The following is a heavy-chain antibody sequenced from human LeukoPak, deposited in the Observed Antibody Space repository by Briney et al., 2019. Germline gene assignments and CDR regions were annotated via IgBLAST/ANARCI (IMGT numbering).Heavy chain of an antibody. CDR2: IYHSGST. D-gene: IGHD3-10*01. V-gene: IGHV4-38-2*02. Sequence: SETLSLTCTVSGYSISSGYYWGWIRQPPGKGLEWIGSIYHSGSTYYNPSLKSRVTISVDTSKNQFSLKLSSVTAADTAVYYCARVCNTMVRGVIPPLDAFDIWGQGTMVTVSS. CDR1: GYSISSGYY. J-gene: IGHJ3*02. CDR3: ARVCNTMVRGVIPPLDAFDI.